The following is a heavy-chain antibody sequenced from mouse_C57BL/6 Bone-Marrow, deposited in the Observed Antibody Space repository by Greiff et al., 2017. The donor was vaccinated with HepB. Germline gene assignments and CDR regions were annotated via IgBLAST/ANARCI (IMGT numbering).Heavy chain of an antibody. J-gene: IGHJ3*01. D-gene: IGHD1-1*01. CDR3: ASYYYGRRPAWFAY. Sequence: QVQLQQPGAELVKPGASVKLSCKASGYTFTSYWMHWVKQRPGQGLEWIGMIHPNSGSTNYNEKFKSKATLTVDKSSSTAYMQLSSLTSEDAAVYYCASYYYGRRPAWFAYWGQGTLVTVSA. CDR1: GYTFTSYW. CDR2: IHPNSGST. V-gene: IGHV1-64*01.